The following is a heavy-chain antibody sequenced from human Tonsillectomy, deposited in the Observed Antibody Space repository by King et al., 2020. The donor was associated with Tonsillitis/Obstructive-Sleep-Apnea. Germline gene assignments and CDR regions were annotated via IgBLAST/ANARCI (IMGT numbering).Heavy chain of an antibody. V-gene: IGHV4-59*01. CDR3: ARDHCSSTSCYGNYYYMDV. Sequence: VQLQESGPGLVKPSETLSLTCTVSGGSISSYYWSWIRQPPGKGLEWIGYIFYSGSTNYNPSLKSRVTISVDTSKNQFSLKLSSVTAADTAVSYCARDHCSSTSCYGNYYYMDVWGKGTTVTVSS. CDR2: IFYSGST. D-gene: IGHD2-2*01. J-gene: IGHJ6*03. CDR1: GGSISSYY.